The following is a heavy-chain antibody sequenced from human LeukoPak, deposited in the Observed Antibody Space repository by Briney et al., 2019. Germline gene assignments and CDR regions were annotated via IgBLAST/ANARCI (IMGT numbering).Heavy chain of an antibody. J-gene: IGHJ3*02. CDR3: ARDRWATVYAFDI. CDR2: ICYSGST. CDR1: GGSISSYY. V-gene: IGHV4-59*01. D-gene: IGHD4-17*01. Sequence: SETLSLTCTVSGGSISSYYWSWIRQPPGKGLEWIGYICYSGSTNYNPSLKSRVTISVDTSKNQFSLKLSSVTAADTAVYYCARDRWATVYAFDIWGQGTMVTVSS.